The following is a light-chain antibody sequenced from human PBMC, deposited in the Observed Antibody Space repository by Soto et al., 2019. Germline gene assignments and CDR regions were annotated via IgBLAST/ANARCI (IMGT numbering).Light chain of an antibody. CDR2: EVS. CDR1: SSDVGGYNY. CDR3: SSYTSSSTVV. J-gene: IGLJ2*01. V-gene: IGLV2-14*01. Sequence: QSALTQPASVSGSPGQSITISCTGTSSDVGGYNYVSWYQQHPGKAPKLMIYEVSNRPSGVSNRFSGSKSDNTASLTISGLLAEDDADYYCSSYTSSSTVVFGGGTKLTVL.